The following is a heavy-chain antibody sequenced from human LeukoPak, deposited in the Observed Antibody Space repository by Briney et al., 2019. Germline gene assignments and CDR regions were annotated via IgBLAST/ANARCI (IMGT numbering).Heavy chain of an antibody. D-gene: IGHD6-13*01. CDR2: IRNDGSNK. CDR1: GFTFSSYG. CDR3: PKLPRSSSWLTPENDAFDI. V-gene: IGHV3-30*02. Sequence: GGSLRLSCAASGFTFSSYGMNWVRQAPGKGLEWVAFIRNDGSNKYYADSVKGRFTISRDNSKNTLYLQMNSLRAEDTAVYYCPKLPRSSSWLTPENDAFDIGGQGTMVTVSS. J-gene: IGHJ3*02.